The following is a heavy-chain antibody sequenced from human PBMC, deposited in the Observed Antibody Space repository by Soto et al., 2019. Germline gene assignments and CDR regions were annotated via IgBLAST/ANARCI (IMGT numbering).Heavy chain of an antibody. CDR2: ISYDGSNK. Sequence: GGSLRLSCAASGFTFSSYGMHWVRQAPGKGLEWVALISYDGSNKYYADSVKGRFTISRDNSKNTLYLQMNSLRPEDTAVYYCAKSRMPYYASCLGYWGQGTLVTVSS. V-gene: IGHV3-30*18. CDR3: AKSRMPYYASCLGY. CDR1: GFTFSSYG. D-gene: IGHD3-10*01. J-gene: IGHJ4*02.